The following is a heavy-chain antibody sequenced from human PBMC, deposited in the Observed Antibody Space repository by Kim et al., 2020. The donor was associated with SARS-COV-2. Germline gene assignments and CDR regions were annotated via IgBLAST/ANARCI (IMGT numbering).Heavy chain of an antibody. V-gene: IGHV4-59*09. Sequence: PSLKSRLTISVDTSKNQFSLKLSSVTAADTAVYYCARGTMDTAMVDFDYWGQGTLVTVSS. J-gene: IGHJ4*02. D-gene: IGHD5-18*01. CDR3: ARGTMDTAMVDFDY.